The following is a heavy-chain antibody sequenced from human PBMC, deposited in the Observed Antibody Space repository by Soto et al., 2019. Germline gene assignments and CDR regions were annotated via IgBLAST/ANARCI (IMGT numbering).Heavy chain of an antibody. CDR1: GYPVTSYD. Sequence: ASVKVSFKASGYPVTSYDINWVRQATGQGLEWMGWMNPRSGYTGYAQKFQGRVTMTRNTSMTTAYMELSSLRSEDTAVYYCATHDYNYGFDVWGQGTPVTVSS. CDR3: ATHDYNYGFDV. CDR2: MNPRSGYT. V-gene: IGHV1-8*01. J-gene: IGHJ6*01.